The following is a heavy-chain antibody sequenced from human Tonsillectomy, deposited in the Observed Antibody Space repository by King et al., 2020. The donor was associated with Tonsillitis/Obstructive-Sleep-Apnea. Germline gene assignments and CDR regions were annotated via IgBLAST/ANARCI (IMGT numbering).Heavy chain of an antibody. V-gene: IGHV3-33*06. CDR2: IEYDGSKK. CDR1: GFTFSSYG. CDR3: ANHQILEWPRDYYMDV. Sequence: VQLVESGGGVVQPGRSLRLSCAASGFTFSSYGMHWVRQAPGKGLEWLAFIEYDGSKKYYADSVKGRFTISRDNSKNTLYLQMHSLRADDTAVYYCANHQILEWPRDYYMDVWGEGTTVAVSS. J-gene: IGHJ6*03. D-gene: IGHD3-3*01.